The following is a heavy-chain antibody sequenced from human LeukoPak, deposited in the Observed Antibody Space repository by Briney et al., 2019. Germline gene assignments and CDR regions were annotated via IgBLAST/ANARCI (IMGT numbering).Heavy chain of an antibody. Sequence: GSLRLSCAASGFTFSSYGMHWVRQAPGKGLECVAVIWYDGSNKYYADSVKGRFTISIDNSKNTLYLQMNSLRAEDTAVYYCAREGSGSYLGHWSDPWGQGTLVTVSS. D-gene: IGHD3-10*01. CDR2: IWYDGSNK. J-gene: IGHJ5*02. CDR1: GFTFSSYG. CDR3: AREGSGSYLGHWSDP. V-gene: IGHV3-33*01.